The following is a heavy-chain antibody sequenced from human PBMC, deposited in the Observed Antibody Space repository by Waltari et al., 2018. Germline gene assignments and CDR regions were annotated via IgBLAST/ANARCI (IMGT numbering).Heavy chain of an antibody. Sequence: QVQLQESGPGLVKPSETLSLTCAVSGYSISSGYYWGWIWQPPGKGLEWIGSIYHSGSTYYNPALKSRVTISVDTSKNQFSLKLSSVTAADTAVYYCARQYSSSSDYWGQGTLVTVSS. V-gene: IGHV4-38-2*01. CDR2: IYHSGST. J-gene: IGHJ4*02. CDR3: ARQYSSSSDY. D-gene: IGHD6-6*01. CDR1: GYSISSGYY.